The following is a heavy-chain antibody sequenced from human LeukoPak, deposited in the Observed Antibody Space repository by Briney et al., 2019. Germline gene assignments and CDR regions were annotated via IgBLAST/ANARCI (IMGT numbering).Heavy chain of an antibody. D-gene: IGHD3-10*01. CDR2: INTDGSTT. CDR1: GFTFSSYS. Sequence: GGSLRLSCAASGFTFSSYSMNWVRQAPGKGLVWVSRINTDGSTTNYADSVKGRFTISRDNAKNTLYLQMNDLRAEDTAVYYCARAGSFRFDYWGQGTLVTVSS. J-gene: IGHJ4*02. CDR3: ARAGSFRFDY. V-gene: IGHV3-74*01.